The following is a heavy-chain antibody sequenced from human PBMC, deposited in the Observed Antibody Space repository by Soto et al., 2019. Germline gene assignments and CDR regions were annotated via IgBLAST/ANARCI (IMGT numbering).Heavy chain of an antibody. V-gene: IGHV4-30-2*01. CDR2: IYHSGST. CDR1: GGSISSGGYS. CDR3: ARAGTGGYSGYDVVRTYWFDP. D-gene: IGHD5-12*01. Sequence: SETLSLTCAVSGGSISSGGYSWSWIRQPPGKGLEWIGYIYHSGSTYYNPSLKSRVTISVDRSKSQFSLKLSSVTAADTAVYYSARAGTGGYSGYDVVRTYWFDPWGQGTLVTVSS. J-gene: IGHJ5*02.